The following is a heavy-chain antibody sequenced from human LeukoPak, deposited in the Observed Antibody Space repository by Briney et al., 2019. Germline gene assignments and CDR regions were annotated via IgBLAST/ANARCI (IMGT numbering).Heavy chain of an antibody. Sequence: GGSLRLSCAASGFTFSSYAMSWVRQAPGKGLEWVSAISGSGGSTYYADSVKGRFTISRDNSKNTLYLQMNSLKTEDTAVYYCTTDRHYYDSSGYYYFDYWGQGTLVTVSS. CDR3: TTDRHYYDSSGYYYFDY. D-gene: IGHD3-22*01. CDR1: GFTFSSYA. CDR2: ISGSGGST. V-gene: IGHV3-23*01. J-gene: IGHJ4*02.